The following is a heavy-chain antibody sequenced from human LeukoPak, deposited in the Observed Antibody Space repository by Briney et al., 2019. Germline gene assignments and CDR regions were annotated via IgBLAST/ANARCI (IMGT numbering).Heavy chain of an antibody. CDR1: GYTFTSYY. CDR3: ARGGSQRITMVRGESWFDP. V-gene: IGHV1-46*01. D-gene: IGHD3-10*01. CDR2: INPSGGST. J-gene: IGHJ5*02. Sequence: ASVKVSCKASGYTFTSYYMHWVRQAPGQGLEWMGIINPSGGSTSYAQKFQGRVTMTRDTSTSTVHMELSSLRSEDTAVYYCARGGSQRITMVRGESWFDPWAREPWSPSPQ.